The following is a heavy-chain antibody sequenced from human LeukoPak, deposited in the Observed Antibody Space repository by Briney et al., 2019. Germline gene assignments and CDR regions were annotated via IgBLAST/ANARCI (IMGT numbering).Heavy chain of an antibody. D-gene: IGHD6-19*01. V-gene: IGHV4-59*08. CDR3: ASGMAGTGVFDY. Sequence: PSETLSLTRTVSGGSISSYYWSWVRQPPGKGLEWIGYIYYSGSTNYNPSLKSRVTISVDTSKNQFSLKLSSVTAADTAVYYCASGMAGTGVFDYWGQGTLVTVSS. CDR2: IYYSGST. CDR1: GGSISSYY. J-gene: IGHJ4*02.